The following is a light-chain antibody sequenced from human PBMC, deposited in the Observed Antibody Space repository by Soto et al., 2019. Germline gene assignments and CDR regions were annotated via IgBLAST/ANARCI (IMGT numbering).Light chain of an antibody. CDR2: GAS. Sequence: EIVMTQSPATLSVSPGERATLSCRASQSVSSNLAWYQQKPGQAPRLLIYGASTRTTGIPARFSGSGSGTEFTLTISSPQSEDFAVYYCQQYNNWWKFGQGTKV. CDR1: QSVSSN. CDR3: QQYNNWWK. V-gene: IGKV3-15*01. J-gene: IGKJ1*01.